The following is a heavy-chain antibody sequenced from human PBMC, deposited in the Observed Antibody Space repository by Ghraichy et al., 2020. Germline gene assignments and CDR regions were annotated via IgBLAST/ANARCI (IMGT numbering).Heavy chain of an antibody. CDR2: IYYSGST. CDR3: ARGSSGYYYSY. Sequence: SETLSLTCTVSGGSISSYYWSWIRQPPGKGLEWIGYIYYSGSTNYNPSLKSRVTISVDTSKNQFSLKLSSVTAADTAVYYCARGSSGYYYSYWGQGTLVTVSS. V-gene: IGHV4-59*01. CDR1: GGSISSYY. J-gene: IGHJ4*02. D-gene: IGHD3-22*01.